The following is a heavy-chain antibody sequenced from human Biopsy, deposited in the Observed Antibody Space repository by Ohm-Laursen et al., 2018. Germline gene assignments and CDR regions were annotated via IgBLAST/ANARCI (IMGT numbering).Heavy chain of an antibody. J-gene: IGHJ4*02. D-gene: IGHD1-1*01. CDR1: GYTFTNYG. Sequence: GASVKVSCKASGYTFTNYGISWVRQAPGQGLEWMGWISPYNGDTDYAQKLQGRVTMTEDTSTSTAYMEVWRLRSDDTAVYYCAADINVWNVNYWGQGTQVIVSS. CDR2: ISPYNGDT. CDR3: AADINVWNVNY. V-gene: IGHV1-18*01.